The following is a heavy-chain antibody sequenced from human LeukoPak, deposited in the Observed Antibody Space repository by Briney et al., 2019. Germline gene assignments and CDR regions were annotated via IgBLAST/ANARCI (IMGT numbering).Heavy chain of an antibody. Sequence: GASVKVSCKASGCTFTGYYMHWVRQAPGQGLEWMGWINPNSGGTNYAQKFQGRVTMTRDTSISTAYMELSRLRSDDTAVYYCARDRGYCSGGSCYPNYWGQGTLVTVSS. D-gene: IGHD2-15*01. V-gene: IGHV1-2*02. CDR3: ARDRGYCSGGSCYPNY. J-gene: IGHJ4*02. CDR2: INPNSGGT. CDR1: GCTFTGYY.